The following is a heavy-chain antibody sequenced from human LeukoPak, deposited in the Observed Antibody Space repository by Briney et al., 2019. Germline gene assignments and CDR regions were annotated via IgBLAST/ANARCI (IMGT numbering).Heavy chain of an antibody. Sequence: ASVKVSCKASGYTFTGYCMHWVRQAPGQGLEWTGWINPNSGGTNYAQKFQGRVTMTRDTSISTAYMELSRLRSDDTAVYYCARLYSSGWYLIPDYWGQGTLVTVSS. J-gene: IGHJ4*02. V-gene: IGHV1-2*02. CDR3: ARLYSSGWYLIPDY. CDR1: GYTFTGYC. D-gene: IGHD6-19*01. CDR2: INPNSGGT.